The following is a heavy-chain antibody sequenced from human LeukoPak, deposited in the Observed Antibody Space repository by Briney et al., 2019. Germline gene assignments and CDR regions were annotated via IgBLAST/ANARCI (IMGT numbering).Heavy chain of an antibody. Sequence: SETLSLTCSVSGDSISTSSYYWGWIRQPPGKGLEWIGTIYYSGSTYYNPSLTSRVTISVDTSKNQFSLKLSSVTAADTAVYYCAREGSSSWYGYWGQGTLVTVSS. CDR2: IYYSGST. V-gene: IGHV4-39*07. CDR1: GDSISTSSYY. D-gene: IGHD6-13*01. J-gene: IGHJ4*02. CDR3: AREGSSSWYGY.